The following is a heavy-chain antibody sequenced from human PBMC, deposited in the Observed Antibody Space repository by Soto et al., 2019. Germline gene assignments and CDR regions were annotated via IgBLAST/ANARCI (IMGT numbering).Heavy chain of an antibody. CDR3: ARDYWANEKRFES. CDR2: VYYSGTT. Sequence: PSETLSLTCTVSGGSISSYYWTWIRQSPGRGLEWIGYVYYSGTTKYNPSLKSRATISVDTTNNQFSLRLGPMTPADTAVYYCARDYWANEKRFESWGQGTLVTVSS. V-gene: IGHV4-59*01. CDR1: GGSISSYY. J-gene: IGHJ4*02. D-gene: IGHD2-8*02.